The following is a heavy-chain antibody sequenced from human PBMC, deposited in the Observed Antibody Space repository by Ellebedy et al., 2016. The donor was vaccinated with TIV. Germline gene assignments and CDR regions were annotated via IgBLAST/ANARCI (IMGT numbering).Heavy chain of an antibody. V-gene: IGHV4-59*01. Sequence: GSLRLSXTVSGGSISSYYWSWIRQPPGKGLEWIGYIYYSGSTNYNPSLKSRVTISVDTSKNQFSLKLSSVTAADTAVYYCARGFLAGFQHWGQGTLVTVSS. CDR2: IYYSGST. CDR3: ARGFLAGFQH. J-gene: IGHJ1*01. CDR1: GGSISSYY.